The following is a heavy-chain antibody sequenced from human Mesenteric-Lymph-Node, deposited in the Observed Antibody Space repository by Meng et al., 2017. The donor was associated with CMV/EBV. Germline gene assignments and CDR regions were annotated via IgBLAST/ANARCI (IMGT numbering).Heavy chain of an antibody. V-gene: IGHV4-34*01. D-gene: IGHD3/OR15-3a*01. CDR1: GGSLSGYY. J-gene: IGHJ4*02. CDR2: INQSGST. CDR3: ARGGNNMIFGYYFDY. Sequence: SETLSLTCVVDGGSLSGYYWSWIHQPPGKGLEWIGEINQSGSTSYNPSLKSRVTISVETSTKQVSLRLSSVTAADTAVYYCARGGNNMIFGYYFDYWGQGTLVAFSS.